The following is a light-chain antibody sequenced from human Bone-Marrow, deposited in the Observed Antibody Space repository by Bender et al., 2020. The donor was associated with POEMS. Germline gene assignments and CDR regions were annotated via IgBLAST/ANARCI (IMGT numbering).Light chain of an antibody. Sequence: QSVLTQPPSASGTPGQRVTISCSGGSSNIGAHAVNWYQHLPGTAPNLLIYSSHRQPSEVPDRCSGSRSGTSASLDISGLQSEDEADYYCAVWDDSLNGWVFGGGTKLTVL. CDR2: SSH. J-gene: IGLJ3*02. CDR3: AVWDDSLNGWV. CDR1: SSNIGAHA. V-gene: IGLV1-44*01.